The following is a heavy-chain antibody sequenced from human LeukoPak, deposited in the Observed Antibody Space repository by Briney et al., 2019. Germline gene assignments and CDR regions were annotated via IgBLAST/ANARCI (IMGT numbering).Heavy chain of an antibody. J-gene: IGHJ4*02. CDR2: IYYSGTT. CDR3: ARQVGGGRWYFDY. CDR1: GGSISSSSYY. V-gene: IGHV4-39*01. Sequence: SETLSLTCTVSGGSISSSSYYWGWIHQPPGKGLEWIGSIYYSGTTYYNPSLKSRVTISLDASKIQFSLKLNSVTAVDTAVYYCARQVGGGRWYFDYWGQGTLVTVSS. D-gene: IGHD6-19*01.